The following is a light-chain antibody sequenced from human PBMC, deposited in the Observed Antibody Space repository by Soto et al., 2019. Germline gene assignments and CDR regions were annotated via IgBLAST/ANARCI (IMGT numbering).Light chain of an antibody. CDR1: QSVSSSD. V-gene: IGKV3-20*01. J-gene: IGKJ4*01. CDR2: GAS. Sequence: EMVLTQSPGTLSLYPGERATLFCRAGQSVSSSDLAWYQQKPDQAPRLLIYGASSRATGIPDRFSGSGSGTDFTLTISSLEPEDVAVYYCQHYRNSPLTFGGGTKVDI. CDR3: QHYRNSPLT.